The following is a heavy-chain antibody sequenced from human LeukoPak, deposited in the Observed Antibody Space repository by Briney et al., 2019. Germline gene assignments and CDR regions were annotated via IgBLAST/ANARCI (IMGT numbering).Heavy chain of an antibody. CDR1: GFTFSNYG. CDR3: ANDCSSTSCYVPAY. CDR2: INTDGSST. D-gene: IGHD2-2*01. J-gene: IGHJ4*02. Sequence: GGSLRLSSAAPGFTFSNYGMHWVRPAPGKGLVWGSRINTDGSSTTYADSVKGRFTISRDNSKNTLYLQMNSLRAEDTAVYYCANDCSSTSCYVPAYWGQGTLVTVSS. V-gene: IGHV3-74*03.